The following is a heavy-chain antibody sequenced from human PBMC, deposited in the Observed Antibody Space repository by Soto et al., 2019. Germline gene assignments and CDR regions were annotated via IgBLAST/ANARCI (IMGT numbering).Heavy chain of an antibody. CDR2: ISGSSSYT. D-gene: IGHD5-18*01. V-gene: IGHV3-11*06. Sequence: GGSLRLSCAASGFTFSDYYMSWIRQVPGKGLERVPYISGSSSYTKYADSVSGRFTVSRDNAKNSLYLQMNSLRAEDTAVYYCARRGGYGYYFDYWGQGTLVTVSS. CDR3: ARRGGYGYYFDY. J-gene: IGHJ4*02. CDR1: GFTFSDYY.